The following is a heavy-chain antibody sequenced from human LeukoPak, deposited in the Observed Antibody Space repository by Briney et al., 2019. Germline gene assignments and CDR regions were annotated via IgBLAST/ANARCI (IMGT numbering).Heavy chain of an antibody. D-gene: IGHD2-15*01. J-gene: IGHJ4*02. CDR1: GFTLTNYA. CDR2: ISYDGTNK. V-gene: IGHV3-30-3*01. CDR3: ARGFVLWAARNYFAY. Sequence: GGSLRLSCAASGFTLTNYALHWVRQAPGKGLEWVAVISYDGTNKYYADSVKGRFTISRDNSKNTLSLQMNSLRAEDTALYYCARGFVLWAARNYFAYWGQRALVTVSS.